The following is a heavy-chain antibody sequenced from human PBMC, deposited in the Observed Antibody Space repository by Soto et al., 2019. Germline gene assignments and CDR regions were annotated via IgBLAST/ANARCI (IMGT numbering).Heavy chain of an antibody. J-gene: IGHJ6*02. V-gene: IGHV1-2*04. CDR1: GYTFTGYY. CDR3: ARGLDYYYYGMDV. CDR2: TNPNSGGT. Sequence: ASVKVSCKASGYTFTGYYMHWVRQAPGQGLEWMGWTNPNSGGTNYAQKFQGWVTMTRDTSISTAYMELSRLRSDDTAVYYCARGLDYYYYGMDVWGQGTTVTVSS.